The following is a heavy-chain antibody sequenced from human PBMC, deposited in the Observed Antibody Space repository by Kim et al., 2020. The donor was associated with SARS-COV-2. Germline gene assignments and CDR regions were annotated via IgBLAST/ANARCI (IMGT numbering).Heavy chain of an antibody. D-gene: IGHD3-9*01. Sequence: GGSLRLSCAASGFTFSSYGMHWVRQAPGKGLEWVAVISYDGSNKYYADSVKGRFTISRDTSKNTLYLQMNSLRAEDTAVYYCAKDRGGGVPGYFDWLFGGSEGYWGQGTLVTVSS. CDR3: AKDRGGGVPGYFDWLFGGSEGY. V-gene: IGHV3-30*18. CDR2: ISYDGSNK. CDR1: GFTFSSYG. J-gene: IGHJ4*02.